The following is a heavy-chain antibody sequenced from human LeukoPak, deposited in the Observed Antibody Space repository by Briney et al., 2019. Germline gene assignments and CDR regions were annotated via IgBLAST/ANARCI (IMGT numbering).Heavy chain of an antibody. CDR3: AELGITMIGGV. CDR2: ISSSGSTI. CDR1: GFIFSSYG. J-gene: IGHJ6*04. D-gene: IGHD3-10*02. Sequence: GGTLRLSCAASGFIFSSYGMSWVRQAPGKGLEWVSYISSSGSTIYYAVSVKGRFTISRDNAKNSLYLQMNSLRAEDTAVYYCAELGITMIGGVWGKGTTVTISS. V-gene: IGHV3-48*04.